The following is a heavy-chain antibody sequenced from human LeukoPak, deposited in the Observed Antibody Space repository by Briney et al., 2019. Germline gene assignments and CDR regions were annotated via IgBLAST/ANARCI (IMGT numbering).Heavy chain of an antibody. J-gene: IGHJ4*02. V-gene: IGHV4-59*01. CDR2: FYYSGST. Sequence: SETLSLTCTVSGGSISSYYWSWIRRPPGKGLEWIGYFYYSGSTNYNPSLKSRVTISVDTSKNQFSLKLTSVAAADPAVYYCARVSRDGYNYWGYFDYWGQGTLVTVSS. CDR1: GGSISSYY. D-gene: IGHD5-24*01. CDR3: ARVSRDGYNYWGYFDY.